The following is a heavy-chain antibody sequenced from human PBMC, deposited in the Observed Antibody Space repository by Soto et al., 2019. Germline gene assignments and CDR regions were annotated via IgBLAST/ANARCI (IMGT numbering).Heavy chain of an antibody. CDR2: IYYTGST. CDR3: ARSTLEYYYDSSVGY. V-gene: IGHV4-31*03. Sequence: PSETLSLTCTVSGGSISSGAYYWSWIRQHPGKGLEWIGYIYYTGSTYYNPSLKSRITISVDTSKNQFSLKLSSVTAADTAVYYCARSTLEYYYDSSVGYWGQGTLVIVSS. CDR1: GGSISSGAYY. J-gene: IGHJ4*02. D-gene: IGHD3-22*01.